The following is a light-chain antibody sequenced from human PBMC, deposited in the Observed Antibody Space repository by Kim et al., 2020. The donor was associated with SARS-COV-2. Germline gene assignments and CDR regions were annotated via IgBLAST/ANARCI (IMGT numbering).Light chain of an antibody. CDR1: SLRLSY. CDR2: DKN. Sequence: SSELTQDPAVSVALGQTVRITCQGDSLRLSYATWYQQKPGQAPVLVIYDKNNRPSGIPDRFSGSSSGSTASLTITGAPAEDEADYYCNSRDSSGNHVVFG. J-gene: IGLJ2*01. CDR3: NSRDSSGNHVV. V-gene: IGLV3-19*01.